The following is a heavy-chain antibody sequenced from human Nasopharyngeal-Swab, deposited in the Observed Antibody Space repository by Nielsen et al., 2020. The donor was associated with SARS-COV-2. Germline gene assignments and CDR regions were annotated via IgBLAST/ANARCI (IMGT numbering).Heavy chain of an antibody. D-gene: IGHD3-10*01. J-gene: IGHJ6*03. V-gene: IGHV4-4*02. Sequence: SETLSLTCAVSGGSISSSNWWSWVRQPPGKGLEWIGEIYHSGSTNYNPSLKSRVTISVDTSKNQFSLKLSSVTAADTAVYYCARHHYAYYYGSGSYFQSRYYYYYYMDVWGKGTTVTVSS. CDR2: IYHSGST. CDR1: GGSISSSNW. CDR3: ARHHYAYYYGSGSYFQSRYYYYYYMDV.